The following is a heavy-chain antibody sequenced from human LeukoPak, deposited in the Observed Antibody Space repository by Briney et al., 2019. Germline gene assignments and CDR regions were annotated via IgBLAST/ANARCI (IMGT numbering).Heavy chain of an antibody. D-gene: IGHD3-22*01. V-gene: IGHV3-33*01. CDR2: IWYDGSNK. CDR1: GFTFSSYG. CDR3: ARDPPYYYDSSGSFDY. Sequence: GGSLRLSCAASGFTFSSYGMHWVRQAPGKGLEWVAVIWYDGSNKYYADSVKGRFTISRDNSKNTLYLRMNSLRAEDTAVYYCARDPPYYYDSSGSFDYWGQGTLVTVSS. J-gene: IGHJ4*02.